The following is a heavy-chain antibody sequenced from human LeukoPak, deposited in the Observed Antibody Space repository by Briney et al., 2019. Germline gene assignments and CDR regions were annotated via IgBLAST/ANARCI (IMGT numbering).Heavy chain of an antibody. V-gene: IGHV4-38-2*01. J-gene: IGHJ4*02. D-gene: IGHD4-11*01. CDR1: GYSITSGYY. Sequence: PSETLSLTCAVSGYSITSGYYWAWIRQPPGKGLEWIGNIYHSGSTYYNASLKSRVTISVDTSKNQFSLKLSSVTAADTAVYYCARRYSNYFFDYWGQGTVVTVSS. CDR2: IYHSGST. CDR3: ARRYSNYFFDY.